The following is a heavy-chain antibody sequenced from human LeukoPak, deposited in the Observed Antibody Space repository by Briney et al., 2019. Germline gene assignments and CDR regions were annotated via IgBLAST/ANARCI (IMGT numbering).Heavy chain of an antibody. Sequence: SETLSLTCTVSGGSISSYYWSWIRQPPGKGLEWIGYIYYSGSTNYNPSLKSRVTISVDTSKNQFSLKLSSVIAADTAVYYCATSFSGWYGEPSFCDNWGHATLV. CDR3: ATSFSGWYGEPSFCDN. V-gene: IGHV4-59*01. D-gene: IGHD6-19*01. CDR2: IYYSGST. CDR1: GGSISSYY. J-gene: IGHJ4*01.